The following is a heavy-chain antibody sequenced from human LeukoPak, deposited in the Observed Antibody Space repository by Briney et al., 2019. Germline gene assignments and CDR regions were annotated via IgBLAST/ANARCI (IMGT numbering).Heavy chain of an antibody. J-gene: IGHJ1*01. CDR3: ANGCGSGWEYFQH. Sequence: VASVKVSCKASGYTFTGYYMHWVRQAPGQGLEWLGWINPNSGGTNYAQKFQGRVTMTRDTSISTVYMELSRLRSDDTAVYFCANGCGSGWEYFQHWGQGTLVTVSS. D-gene: IGHD6-19*01. CDR2: INPNSGGT. V-gene: IGHV1-2*02. CDR1: GYTFTGYY.